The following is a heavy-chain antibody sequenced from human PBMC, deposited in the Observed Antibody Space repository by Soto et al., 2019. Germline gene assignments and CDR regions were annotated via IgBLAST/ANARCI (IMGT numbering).Heavy chain of an antibody. CDR2: IYYSGST. V-gene: IGHV4-39*01. Sequence: SETLSLTCTVSGGSISSSSYYWGWIRQPPGKGLEWIGSIYYSGSTYYNPSLKSRVTISVDTSKNQFSLKLSSVTAADTAVYYCARHAYYYDSSGYYFFDYWGQGNLVTVSS. D-gene: IGHD3-22*01. J-gene: IGHJ4*02. CDR1: GGSISSSSYY. CDR3: ARHAYYYDSSGYYFFDY.